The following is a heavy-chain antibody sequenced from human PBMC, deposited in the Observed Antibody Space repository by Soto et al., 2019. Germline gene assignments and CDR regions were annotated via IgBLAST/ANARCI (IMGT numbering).Heavy chain of an antibody. D-gene: IGHD6-6*01. J-gene: IGHJ6*02. CDR3: ASTMGIAARPYGMDV. Sequence: ASVKVSCKASGYTFTSYAMHWVRQAPGQRLEWMGWINAGNGNTKYSQKFQGRVTITRDTSASTAYMELSSLGSEDTAVYYCASTMGIAARPYGMDVWGQGTTVTVSS. CDR1: GYTFTSYA. CDR2: INAGNGNT. V-gene: IGHV1-3*01.